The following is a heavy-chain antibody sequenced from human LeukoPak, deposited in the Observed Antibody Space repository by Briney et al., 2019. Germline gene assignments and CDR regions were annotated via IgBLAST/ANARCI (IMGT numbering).Heavy chain of an antibody. CDR3: ANGGSYCSGGSCHPFPDWFDP. CDR2: ISGSGGST. Sequence: GGSPRLSCAASGFTFSSYAMSWVRQAPGKGLEWVSAISGSGGSTYYADSVKGRFTISRDNSKNTLYLQMNSLRAEDTAVYYCANGGSYCSGGSCHPFPDWFDPWGQGTLVTVSS. CDR1: GFTFSSYA. V-gene: IGHV3-23*01. J-gene: IGHJ5*02. D-gene: IGHD2-15*01.